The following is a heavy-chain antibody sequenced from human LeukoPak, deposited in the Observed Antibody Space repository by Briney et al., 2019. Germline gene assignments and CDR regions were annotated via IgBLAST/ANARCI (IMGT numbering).Heavy chain of an antibody. J-gene: IGHJ6*04. Sequence: GGSLRLSCAASGFTFSSYAMSWVRQAPGKGLEWVSAISGSGGSTYYADSVKGRFTISRDNSKNTLYLQMNSLRAEDTAVYYCAREENYYGSGTPFPDVWGKGTTVTVSS. D-gene: IGHD3-10*01. V-gene: IGHV3-23*01. CDR1: GFTFSSYA. CDR3: AREENYYGSGTPFPDV. CDR2: ISGSGGST.